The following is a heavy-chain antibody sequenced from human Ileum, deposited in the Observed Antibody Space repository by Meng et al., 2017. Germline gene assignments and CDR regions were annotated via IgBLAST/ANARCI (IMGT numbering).Heavy chain of an antibody. Sequence: EVQLGEAWGGLVQPGGSLRLSCAASGFTFRSYWMHWVRQAPGKGLVWVSRINSDGSSTNYADSVKGRFTISRDNAKNTLHLQMNSLRAEDTAVYYCARAIEVAGTGGYYWGQGTLVTVSS. CDR3: ARAIEVAGTGGYY. V-gene: IGHV3-74*01. CDR2: INSDGSST. CDR1: GFTFRSYW. D-gene: IGHD6-19*01. J-gene: IGHJ4*02.